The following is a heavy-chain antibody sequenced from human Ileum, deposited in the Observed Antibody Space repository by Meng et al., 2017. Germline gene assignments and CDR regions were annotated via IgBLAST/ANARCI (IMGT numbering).Heavy chain of an antibody. CDR2: IYHSGST. Sequence: AQVQVVGPGPVRPSETLSPTCTVSGGSVTRGSYYWTWIRQSPEKGLEWIGYIYHSGSTNYNPSLKTPVTISIDTSKNQFSLRLSSVTAADTAVYYCARSFHESSWGSYRYLFGLWGQGALVTVSS. D-gene: IGHD3-16*02. CDR1: GGSVTRGSYY. J-gene: IGHJ4*02. V-gene: IGHV4-61*01. CDR3: ARSFHESSWGSYRYLFGL.